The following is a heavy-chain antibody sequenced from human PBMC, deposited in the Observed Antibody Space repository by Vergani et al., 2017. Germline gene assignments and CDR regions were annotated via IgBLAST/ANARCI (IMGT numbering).Heavy chain of an antibody. J-gene: IGHJ5*02. D-gene: IGHD3-10*01. CDR2: IYSGGST. V-gene: IGHV3-53*04. Sequence: EVQLVESGGGLVQPGGSLRLSCAASGFTVSSNYMSWVRQAPGKGLEWVSVIYSGGSTYYADSVKGRFTISRHNSKNTLYLQMSSLRSEDTAVYYCARGRGRSFGDPRAVFDPWGQGTLVTVSS. CDR3: ARGRGRSFGDPRAVFDP. CDR1: GFTVSSNY.